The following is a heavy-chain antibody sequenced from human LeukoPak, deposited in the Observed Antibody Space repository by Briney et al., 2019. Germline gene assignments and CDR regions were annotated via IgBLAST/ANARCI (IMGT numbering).Heavy chain of an antibody. CDR2: IIPILGIA. V-gene: IGHV1-69*04. CDR1: GGTFSSYG. J-gene: IGHJ4*02. CDR3: APAPLYYYGSSGYLKFDY. Sequence: GASVKVSCKASGGTFSSYGISWVRQAPGQGLEWTGRIIPILGIASYAQKLQGRVTITADKSTSTAQMELSSLRSEDTAVYYCAPAPLYYYGSSGYLKFDYWAQGTLVTVSS. D-gene: IGHD3-22*01.